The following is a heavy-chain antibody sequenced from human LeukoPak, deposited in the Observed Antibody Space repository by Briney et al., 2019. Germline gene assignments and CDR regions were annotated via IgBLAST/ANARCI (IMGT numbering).Heavy chain of an antibody. J-gene: IGHJ4*02. D-gene: IGHD5-24*01. CDR2: IYTSGST. V-gene: IGHV4-61*02. Sequence: SQTLSLTCTVSGGSISSGSDYWSWIRQPAGKGLEWIGRIYTSGSTNYNPSLKSRVTISVDTSNNQFSLKLSSVTAADTAVYYCATTLEMATTRQDYWGQGTLVTVSS. CDR3: ATTLEMATTRQDY. CDR1: GGSISSGSDY.